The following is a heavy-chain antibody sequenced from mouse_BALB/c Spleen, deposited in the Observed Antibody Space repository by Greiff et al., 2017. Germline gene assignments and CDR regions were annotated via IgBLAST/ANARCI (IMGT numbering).Heavy chain of an antibody. CDR3: ARDGYPYYAMDY. CDR1: GFNIKDSY. J-gene: IGHJ4*01. V-gene: IGHV14-3*02. D-gene: IGHD2-3*01. CDR2: IDPANGNT. Sequence: EVQLQESGAELVKPGASVKLSCTASGFNIKDSYMHWVKQRPEQGLEWIGRIDPANGNTKYDPKFQGKATVTADTSSNTAYLQLSSLTSEDTAVYYCARDGYPYYAMDYWGQGTSVTVSS.